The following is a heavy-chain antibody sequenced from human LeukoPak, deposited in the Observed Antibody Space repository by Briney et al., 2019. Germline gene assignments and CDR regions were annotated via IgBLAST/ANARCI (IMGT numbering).Heavy chain of an antibody. Sequence: SETLSLTCAVYGGSFSGYYWSWIRQPPGKGLEWIGEINHSGSTNYNPSLKSRVTISVDTSKNQFSLKLSSVTAADTAVYYCARRGGSGSYWYYYYYMDVWGKGTTVTVSS. CDR1: GGSFSGYY. CDR3: ARRGGSGSYWYYYYYMDV. V-gene: IGHV4-34*01. D-gene: IGHD3-10*01. J-gene: IGHJ6*03. CDR2: INHSGST.